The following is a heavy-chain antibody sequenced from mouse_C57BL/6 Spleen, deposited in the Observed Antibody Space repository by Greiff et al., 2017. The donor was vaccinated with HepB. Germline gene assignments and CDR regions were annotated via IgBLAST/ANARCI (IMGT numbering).Heavy chain of an antibody. CDR3: ARGDYGSSYGYFDV. CDR1: GYSITSGYD. J-gene: IGHJ1*03. D-gene: IGHD1-1*01. Sequence: VQLKESGPGMVKPSQSLSLTCTVPGYSITSGYDWHWIRHFPGNKLEWMGYISYSGSTNYNPSLKSRISITHDTSKNHFFLKLNSVTTEDTATYYCARGDYGSSYGYFDVWGTGTTVTVSS. V-gene: IGHV3-1*01. CDR2: ISYSGST.